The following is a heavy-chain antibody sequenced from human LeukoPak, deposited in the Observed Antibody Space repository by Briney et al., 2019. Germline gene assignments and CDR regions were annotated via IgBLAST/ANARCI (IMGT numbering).Heavy chain of an antibody. CDR1: GYSISSAYY. J-gene: IGHJ4*02. CDR2: MYHSGST. Sequence: SETLSLTCSVSGYSISSAYYWGWIRQPPGKGLEWIGTMYHSGSTNYNPSLKSRVTISVDTSKNQFSLKLSSVTAADAAVYFCARGFRGDNFDYWGQGTLVTVSS. D-gene: IGHD7-27*01. CDR3: ARGFRGDNFDY. V-gene: IGHV4-38-2*02.